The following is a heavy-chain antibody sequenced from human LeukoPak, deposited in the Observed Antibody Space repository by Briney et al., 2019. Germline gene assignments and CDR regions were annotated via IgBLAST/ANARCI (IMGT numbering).Heavy chain of an antibody. CDR3: AIHYYDSSGYSD. J-gene: IGHJ4*02. CDR1: GGSFSGYY. CDR2: INHSGST. Sequence: SETLSLTCAVYGGSFSGYYWSWIRQPPGKGLEWIGEINHSGSTNYNPSLKSRVTTSVDTSKNQFSLKLSSVTAADTAVYYCAIHYYDSSGYSDWGQGTLVTVSS. D-gene: IGHD3-22*01. V-gene: IGHV4-34*01.